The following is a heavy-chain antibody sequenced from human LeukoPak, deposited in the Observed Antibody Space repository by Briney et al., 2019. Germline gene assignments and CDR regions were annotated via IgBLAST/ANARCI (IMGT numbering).Heavy chain of an antibody. V-gene: IGHV4-59*01. CDR1: GGSISSYY. Sequence: PSETLSLTCTVSGGSISSYYWSWIRQPPGKGLEWIGYIYYSGSTNYNPSLKSRVTISVDTSKNQFSLKLSSVTAADTAVYYCARVIYDYVWGSYRPYYFDYWGQGTLVTVSS. CDR3: ARVIYDYVWGSYRPYYFDY. CDR2: IYYSGST. D-gene: IGHD3-16*02. J-gene: IGHJ4*02.